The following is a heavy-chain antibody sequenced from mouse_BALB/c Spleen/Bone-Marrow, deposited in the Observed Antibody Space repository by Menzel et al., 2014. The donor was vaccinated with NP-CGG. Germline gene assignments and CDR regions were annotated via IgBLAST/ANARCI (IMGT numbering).Heavy chain of an antibody. Sequence: EVQLQESGGDLVKPGGPLKLSCAASGFTFSTYGMSWVRQTPDKRLEWVATISRGGGYTYYPDSVKGRFTISRDNANNTLYLQMSSLKSEDTAMYYCTRQRNWDNYAMDYWGQGNSVTVSS. J-gene: IGHJ4*01. D-gene: IGHD4-1*01. V-gene: IGHV5-6*01. CDR1: GFTFSTYG. CDR3: TRQRNWDNYAMDY. CDR2: ISRGGGYT.